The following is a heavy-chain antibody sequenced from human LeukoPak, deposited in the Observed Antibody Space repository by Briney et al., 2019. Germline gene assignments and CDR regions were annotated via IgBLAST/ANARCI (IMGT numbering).Heavy chain of an antibody. D-gene: IGHD5-18*01. CDR2: IKSKTDGETT. J-gene: IGHJ4*02. V-gene: IGHV3-15*01. CDR1: GFTFSNSW. Sequence: GGSLRLSCAASGFTFSNSWMNWVRQTPGKGLEGVGRIKSKTDGETTEYATPVKDRFTISRDESKATVYLQMNSLKTEDTAVYYCSTISPQRGYIYGYYFDSWGQGTLVTVSA. CDR3: STISPQRGYIYGYYFDS.